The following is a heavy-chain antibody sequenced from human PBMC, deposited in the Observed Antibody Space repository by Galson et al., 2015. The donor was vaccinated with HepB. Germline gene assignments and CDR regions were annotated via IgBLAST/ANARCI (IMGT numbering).Heavy chain of an antibody. J-gene: IGHJ4*02. CDR2: ILHDGRNQ. Sequence: SLRLSCAASGFTFSSHAVHWVRQAPGKGLEWVAVILHDGRNQYYADSVKGRFTISRDNSKNTLYLQMNSLRAEDTAIYYCTRAFHDVWSGSDYWGQGTLVTVSS. D-gene: IGHD3-3*01. V-gene: IGHV3-30*04. CDR3: TRAFHDVWSGSDY. CDR1: GFTFSSHA.